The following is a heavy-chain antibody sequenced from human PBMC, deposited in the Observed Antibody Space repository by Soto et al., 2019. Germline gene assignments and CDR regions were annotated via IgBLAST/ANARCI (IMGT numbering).Heavy chain of an antibody. D-gene: IGHD2-2*01. CDR2: IYSGGST. CDR1: GFTVSSNY. V-gene: IGHV3-53*01. J-gene: IGHJ4*02. CDR3: ARGGGYCSSTSCLGGSSYFDY. Sequence: GESLKISCAASGFTVSSNYMSWVRQAPGKGLEWVSVIYSGGSTYYADSVKGRFTISRDNSKNTLYLQMNSLRAEDTAVYYCARGGGYCSSTSCLGGSSYFDYWGQGTLVTVSS.